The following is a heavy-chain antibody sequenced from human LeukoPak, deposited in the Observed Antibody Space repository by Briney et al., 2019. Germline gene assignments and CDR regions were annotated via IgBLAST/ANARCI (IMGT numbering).Heavy chain of an antibody. J-gene: IGHJ4*02. V-gene: IGHV3-48*02. D-gene: IGHD6-19*01. CDR3: ARDRMAVAGTPYFDY. CDR2: ISSRSRTI. Sequence: GGSLRLSCAASGFTFSSYSMNWVRQAPGKGLEWVSYISSRSRTIYYADSVKGRFTISTDNAKNSLYLQMNSLRDEDTAVYYCARDRMAVAGTPYFDYWGQGTLVTVSS. CDR1: GFTFSSYS.